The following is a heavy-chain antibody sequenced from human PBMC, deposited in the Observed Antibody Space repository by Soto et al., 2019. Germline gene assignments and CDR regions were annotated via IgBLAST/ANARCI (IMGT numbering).Heavy chain of an antibody. CDR3: ASERGPFNRNDWAHYYYGMDV. CDR1: GFTFSSYG. J-gene: IGHJ6*04. Sequence: QVQLVESGGGVVQPGRSLRLSCAASGFTFSSYGMHWVRQAPGKGLEWVTVIWYDGSNKYYADSVKGRFTISRDNSKSTLYLQINSRRAEDSAVYYCASERGPFNRNDWAHYYYGMDVWGEGTTGTVSS. V-gene: IGHV3-33*01. D-gene: IGHD1-20*01. CDR2: IWYDGSNK.